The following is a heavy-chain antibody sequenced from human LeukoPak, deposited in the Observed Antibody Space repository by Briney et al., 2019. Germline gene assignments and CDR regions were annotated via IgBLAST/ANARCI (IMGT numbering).Heavy chain of an antibody. J-gene: IGHJ3*02. V-gene: IGHV1-2*02. CDR2: INPNSGGT. D-gene: IGHD5-18*01. Sequence: ASVKVSCKASGYTFTGYYMHWVRQAPGQGLEWMGWINPNSGGTNYAQKFQGRVTITADKSTSTAYMELSSLRSEDTAVYYCARDPSGYSYGYAFDIWGQGTMVTVSS. CDR3: ARDPSGYSYGYAFDI. CDR1: GYTFTGYY.